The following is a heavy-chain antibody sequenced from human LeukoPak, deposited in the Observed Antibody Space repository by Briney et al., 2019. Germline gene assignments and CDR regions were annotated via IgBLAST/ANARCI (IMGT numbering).Heavy chain of an antibody. CDR3: ARDRGYSFDY. CDR2: IDGDGSST. V-gene: IGHV3-74*01. D-gene: IGHD6-13*01. Sequence: GGSLRLSCAASGFAFNTYWMHWVRQAPGKGLVWVSRIDGDGSSTSYADSVKGRFTISRDNAKSTLYLQMNSLRAEDTAVYYCARDRGYSFDYWGQGTLLTVSS. J-gene: IGHJ4*02. CDR1: GFAFNTYW.